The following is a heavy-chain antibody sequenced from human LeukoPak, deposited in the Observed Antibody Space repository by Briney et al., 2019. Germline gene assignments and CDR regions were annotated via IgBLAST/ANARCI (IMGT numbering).Heavy chain of an antibody. CDR2: IYYNGST. V-gene: IGHV4-59*01. Sequence: PSETLSLTCIVSGGSISSYYWSWIRQPPGKGLEWIGYIYYNGSTKYNPSLKSRVTISVDTSKNQFSLKLNSVTAADTAVYYCARDLDGYNLLFDYWGQGTLVTVSS. CDR3: ARDLDGYNLLFDY. D-gene: IGHD5-24*01. CDR1: GGSISSYY. J-gene: IGHJ4*02.